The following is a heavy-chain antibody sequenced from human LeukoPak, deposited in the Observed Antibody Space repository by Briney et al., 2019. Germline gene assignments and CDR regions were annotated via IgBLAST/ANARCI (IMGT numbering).Heavy chain of an antibody. CDR3: ARDRNLKYYYDSSGSLGY. D-gene: IGHD3-22*01. CDR1: GFTFSSYS. J-gene: IGHJ4*02. Sequence: KPGGSLRLSCAASGFTFSSYSMNWVRQAPGKGLEWVSSISSSSSYIYYADSVKGRFTISRDNAKNSLYLQMNSLRAEDTAVYYCARDRNLKYYYDSSGSLGYWGQGTLVTVSS. V-gene: IGHV3-21*01. CDR2: ISSSSSYI.